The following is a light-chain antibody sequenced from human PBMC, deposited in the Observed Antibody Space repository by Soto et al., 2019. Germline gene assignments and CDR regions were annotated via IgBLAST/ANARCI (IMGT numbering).Light chain of an antibody. CDR1: QSVSSY. V-gene: IGKV3-11*01. J-gene: IGKJ5*01. CDR3: QQRSNWPIT. Sequence: EIVLTPSPATPSFSPGERAPLSCRASQSVSSYLAWYQQKPGQAPRLLIYDASNRATGIPARFSGSGSGTDFTLTISSLEPEDFAVYYCQQRSNWPITFGQGTRLEIK. CDR2: DAS.